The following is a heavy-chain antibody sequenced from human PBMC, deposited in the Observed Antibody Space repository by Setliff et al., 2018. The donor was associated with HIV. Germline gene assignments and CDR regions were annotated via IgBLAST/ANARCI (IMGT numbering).Heavy chain of an antibody. CDR2: INHSGST. CDR1: GGSFSGYY. J-gene: IGHJ3*02. CDR3: VRRLRYFDPSFDI. D-gene: IGHD3-9*01. V-gene: IGHV4-34*01. Sequence: SETLSLTCAVYGGSFSGYYWSWIRQPPGKGLEWIGEINHSGSTNYNPSLKSRVTMSVDKSKNQFSLTLSSVTAADTAVYYCVRRLRYFDPSFDIWGQGTLVTVSS.